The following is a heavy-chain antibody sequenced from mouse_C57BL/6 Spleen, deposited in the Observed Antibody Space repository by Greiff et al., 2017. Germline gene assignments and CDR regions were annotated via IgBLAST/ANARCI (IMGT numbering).Heavy chain of an antibody. V-gene: IGHV1-52*01. Sequence: QVQLQQPGAELVRPGSSVKLSCKASGYTFTSYWMHWVKQRPIQGLEWIGNIDPSDSETHYNQKFKDKATLTVDKSSSTAYMQLSSLTSEDSAVYYCARGPITTGVVSAMDYWGQGTSVTVSS. CDR3: ARGPITTGVVSAMDY. CDR1: GYTFTSYW. D-gene: IGHD1-1*01. J-gene: IGHJ4*01. CDR2: IDPSDSET.